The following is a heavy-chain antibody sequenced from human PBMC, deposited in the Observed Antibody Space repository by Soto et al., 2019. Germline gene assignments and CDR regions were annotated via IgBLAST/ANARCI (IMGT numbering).Heavy chain of an antibody. CDR2: IGGNGALT. V-gene: IGHV3-23*01. CDR3: ARIASTGSYIRGHFDH. D-gene: IGHD2-8*02. Sequence: EVHLLESGGGLVQPGGSVRLSCAASGFTFSDYAMTWVRQAPGRGLEWVSAIGGNGALTYYADSVKGRFTISRDNYKNLVSLQMTSLRGDDTAIYYCARIASTGSYIRGHFDHWGQGTLLTVSS. CDR1: GFTFSDYA. J-gene: IGHJ4*02.